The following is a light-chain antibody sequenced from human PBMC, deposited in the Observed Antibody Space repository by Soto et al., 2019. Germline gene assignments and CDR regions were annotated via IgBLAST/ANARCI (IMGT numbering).Light chain of an antibody. CDR3: QQYGSSGT. CDR1: QSVSTN. J-gene: IGKJ1*01. CDR2: GAS. Sequence: EFVLTQSPGTLSLSPGENATLSCRASQSVSTNLVWYQQKLGQSPRLLIYGASNRATGIPDRFSGSGSGTDFTLTISRLEPEDFAVYYCQQYGSSGTFGQGTKVDIK. V-gene: IGKV3-20*01.